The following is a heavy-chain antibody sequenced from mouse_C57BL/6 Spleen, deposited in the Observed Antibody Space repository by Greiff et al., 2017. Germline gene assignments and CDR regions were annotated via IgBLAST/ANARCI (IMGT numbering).Heavy chain of an antibody. J-gene: IGHJ4*01. CDR1: GFTFSDYY. CDR2: LSNGGGST. CDR3: ARHGKSSYAMDY. V-gene: IGHV5-12*01. Sequence: DVMLVESGGGLVQPGGSLKLSCAASGFTFSDYYMYWVRQTPEKRLEWVAYLSNGGGSTYSPDTVKGRFTISRDNAKNTLYLQMSRLKAEDTAMYYCARHGKSSYAMDYWGQGTSVTVSS.